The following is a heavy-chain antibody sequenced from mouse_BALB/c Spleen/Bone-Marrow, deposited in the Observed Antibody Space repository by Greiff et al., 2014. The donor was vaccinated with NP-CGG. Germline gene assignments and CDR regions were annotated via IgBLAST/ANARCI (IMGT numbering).Heavy chain of an antibody. CDR1: GYSIASGYS. J-gene: IGHJ2*01. D-gene: IGHD1-1*01. Sequence: EVHLVESGPDLVKPSQSVSFTCTVPGYSIASGYSWQWIRQFPGNILEWMGYMHSSGSTNYNPSLKSRTTVTRDTSNNQFFLHLNSVTTEDTATFYWVRNYVDSFDYWGQGTTLTVSS. CDR2: MHSSGST. CDR3: VRNYVDSFDY. V-gene: IGHV3-1*02.